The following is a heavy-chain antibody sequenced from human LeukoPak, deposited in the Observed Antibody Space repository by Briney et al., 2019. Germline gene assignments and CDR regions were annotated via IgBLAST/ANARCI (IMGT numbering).Heavy chain of an antibody. CDR3: AKDRVGWELRGSFDY. J-gene: IGHJ4*02. Sequence: GGSLRLSCAASGFTFSSYGMHWVRQAPGKGLERVAVISYDGSNKYYADSVKGRFTISRDNSKNTLYLQMNSLRAEDTAVYYCAKDRVGWELRGSFDYWGQGTLVTVSS. CDR2: ISYDGSNK. V-gene: IGHV3-30*18. D-gene: IGHD1-26*01. CDR1: GFTFSSYG.